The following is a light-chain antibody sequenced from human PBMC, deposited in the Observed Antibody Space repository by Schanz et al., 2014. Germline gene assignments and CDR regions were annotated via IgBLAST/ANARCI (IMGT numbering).Light chain of an antibody. CDR1: QSVGSD. J-gene: IGKJ1*01. V-gene: IGKV3-15*01. CDR2: GVS. Sequence: EIVLTQSPATLSLSPGERATLSCRASQSVGSDLAWYQQIPGQAPRLLMYGVSNRATGIPARFSGSGSGTEFALTISSLQSEDFAVYYCQHYYNWPRTFGQGTKVEIK. CDR3: QHYYNWPRT.